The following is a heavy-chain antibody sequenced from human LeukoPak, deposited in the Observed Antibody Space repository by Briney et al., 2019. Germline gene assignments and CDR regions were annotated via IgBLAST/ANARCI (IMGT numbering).Heavy chain of an antibody. CDR1: GFTFSSYA. CDR2: ISYDGSNK. D-gene: IGHD6-13*01. V-gene: IGHV3-30-3*01. CDR3: ARGTSSWYGPHAFDI. Sequence: QPGRSLRLSCAASGFTFSSYAMHWVRQAPGKGLEWVAVISYDGSNKYYADSVKGRFTISRDNSKNTLYLQMNSLRAGDTAVYYCARGTSSWYGPHAFDIWGQGTMVTVSS. J-gene: IGHJ3*02.